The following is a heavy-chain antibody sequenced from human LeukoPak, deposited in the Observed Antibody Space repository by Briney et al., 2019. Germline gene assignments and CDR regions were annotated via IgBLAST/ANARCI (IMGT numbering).Heavy chain of an antibody. CDR3: AREGWVVPAVYYYYYYMDV. Sequence: PGGSLRLSCAASGFTFSSYWMSWVRQAPGKGLEWVANIKQDGSEKYYVDSVKGRFTISRDNAKNSLYLQMNSLRAEDTAVYYCAREGWVVPAVYYYYYYMDVWGKGTTVTVSS. CDR2: IKQDGSEK. J-gene: IGHJ6*03. CDR1: GFTFSSYW. V-gene: IGHV3-7*01. D-gene: IGHD2-2*01.